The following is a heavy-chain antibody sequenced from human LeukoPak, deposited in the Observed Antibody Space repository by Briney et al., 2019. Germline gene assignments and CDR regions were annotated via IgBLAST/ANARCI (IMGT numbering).Heavy chain of an antibody. D-gene: IGHD6-19*01. J-gene: IGHJ4*02. V-gene: IGHV1-2*06. CDR3: ARALYSRGWYVIDY. Sequence: ASVKVSCKASGYTFTGYYMHWVRQAPGQGLEWMGRINPNSGGTNYAQKFQGRVTMTRDTSISTAYMELSRLRSDDTAVYYCARALYSRGWYVIDYWGQGTLVTVSS. CDR2: INPNSGGT. CDR1: GYTFTGYY.